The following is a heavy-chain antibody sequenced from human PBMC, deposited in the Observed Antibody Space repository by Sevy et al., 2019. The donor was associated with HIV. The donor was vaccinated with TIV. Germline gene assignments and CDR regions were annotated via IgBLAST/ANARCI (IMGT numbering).Heavy chain of an antibody. V-gene: IGHV1-69*13. Sequence: ASVKVSCKASGGTFSSYAISWVRQAPGQGLEWMGGIIPIFGTANYAQKFQGRVTITADESTSTAYMELSSLRSEDTAVYYCAGVEGGSSGDQGWFDPWGQGTLVTVSS. D-gene: IGHD3-22*01. CDR3: AGVEGGSSGDQGWFDP. J-gene: IGHJ5*02. CDR1: GGTFSSYA. CDR2: IIPIFGTA.